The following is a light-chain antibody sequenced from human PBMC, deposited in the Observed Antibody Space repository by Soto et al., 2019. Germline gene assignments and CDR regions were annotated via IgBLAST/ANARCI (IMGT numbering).Light chain of an antibody. J-gene: IGKJ1*01. CDR2: KAS. CDR3: QHYNSYSEA. Sequence: IQMAQSPSTLSASVGDRVTITCRASQSLXSWLGWYQQKPGKAPKLLXYKASTLKRGGPSRFSGSGSGTEFTLTISSLQPDDFATYYCQHYNSYSEAFGQGTKVDIK. CDR1: QSLXSW. V-gene: IGKV1-5*03.